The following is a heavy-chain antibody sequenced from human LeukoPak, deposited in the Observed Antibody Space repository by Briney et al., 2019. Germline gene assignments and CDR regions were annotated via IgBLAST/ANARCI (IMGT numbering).Heavy chain of an antibody. CDR1: GFTVSSNY. CDR2: IYSGGST. Sequence: GGSLRLSCAASGFTVSSNYMSWVRQAPGKGLEWVSAIYSGGSTYYADSVKGRFTISRDNSKNTLYLQMNSLRAEDTAVYYCARERGTEGIVVVPAAAPTSPYFDLWGRGTLVTVSS. J-gene: IGHJ2*01. CDR3: ARERGTEGIVVVPAAAPTSPYFDL. V-gene: IGHV3-53*01. D-gene: IGHD2-2*01.